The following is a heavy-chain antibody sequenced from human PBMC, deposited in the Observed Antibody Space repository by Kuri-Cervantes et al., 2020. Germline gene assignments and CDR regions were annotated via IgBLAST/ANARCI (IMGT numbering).Heavy chain of an antibody. CDR1: GYTFTSYD. CDR3: ARDSEYYDILTGYSPYNWFDP. V-gene: IGHV1-8*01. D-gene: IGHD3-9*01. J-gene: IGHJ5*02. Sequence: ASVKVSCKASGYTFTSYDINWVRQATGQGLEWMGWMNPNSGNTGYAQKFQGRVTITRDTSASTAYMELSSLRSEDTAVYYCARDSEYYDILTGYSPYNWFDPWGQGTLVTVSS. CDR2: MNPNSGNT.